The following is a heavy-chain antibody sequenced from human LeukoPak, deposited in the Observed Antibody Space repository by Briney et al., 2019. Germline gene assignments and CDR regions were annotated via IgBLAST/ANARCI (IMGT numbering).Heavy chain of an antibody. CDR1: GYTFTGYY. J-gene: IGHJ4*02. CDR3: ASVDIVATALDY. CDR2: INPNSGGT. D-gene: IGHD5-12*01. V-gene: IGHV1-2*02. Sequence: ASVKVSCKASGYTFTGYYMHWVRQAPGQGLEWLGWINPNSGGTNYAQKFQGRVTMTRDTSISTAYMELSRLRSDDTAVYYCASVDIVATALDYWGQGTLVTVSS.